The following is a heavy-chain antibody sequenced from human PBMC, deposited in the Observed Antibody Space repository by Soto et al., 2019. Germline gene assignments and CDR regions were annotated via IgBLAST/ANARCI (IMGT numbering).Heavy chain of an antibody. CDR3: ARDNWNDDLDFDY. Sequence: QVQLQESDPGLVKPSQTLSLTCTVSGGSISSGDYYWSWIRQPPGKGLEWIGYIYYSGSTYYNPSLKSRVTISVDTSKNQVSLKLSSVTAADTAVYYCARDNWNDDLDFDYWGQGTLVTVSS. CDR1: GGSISSGDYY. D-gene: IGHD1-20*01. J-gene: IGHJ4*02. CDR2: IYYSGST. V-gene: IGHV4-30-4*01.